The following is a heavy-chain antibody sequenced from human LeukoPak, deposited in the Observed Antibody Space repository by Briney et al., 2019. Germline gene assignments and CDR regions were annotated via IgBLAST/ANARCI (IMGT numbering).Heavy chain of an antibody. Sequence: ASVKVSCKASGYTFTSHYMHWVRQAPGQGLEWMGIINPSGGSTSYAQKFQGRVTMTRDTSTSTVYMELSSLRSEDTAVYYCARVGYDILTGYYTVNDYWGQGTLVTVSS. CDR3: ARVGYDILTGYYTVNDY. CDR1: GYTFTSHY. D-gene: IGHD3-9*01. J-gene: IGHJ4*02. CDR2: INPSGGST. V-gene: IGHV1-46*01.